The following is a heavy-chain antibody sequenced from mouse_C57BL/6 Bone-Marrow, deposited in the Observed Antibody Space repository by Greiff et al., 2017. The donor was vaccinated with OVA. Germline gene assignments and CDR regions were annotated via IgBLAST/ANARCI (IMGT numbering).Heavy chain of an antibody. CDR3: ARPSGTTLLFDY. CDR1: GYTFTSYT. D-gene: IGHD4-1*01. Sequence: QVQLKESGAELARPGASVKMSCKASGYTFTSYTMHWVKQRPGQGLEWIGYINPSSGYTKYNQKFKDKATLTADKSSSTAYMQLSSLTSEDSAVYYCARPSGTTLLFDYWGQGTTLTVSS. V-gene: IGHV1-4*01. J-gene: IGHJ2*01. CDR2: INPSSGYT.